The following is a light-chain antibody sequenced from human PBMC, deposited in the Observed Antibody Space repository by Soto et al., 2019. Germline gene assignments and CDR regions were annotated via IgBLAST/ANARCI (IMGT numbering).Light chain of an antibody. V-gene: IGLV1-40*01. CDR1: GSNIGAGFD. CDR3: QSYDTGLSGPVV. J-gene: IGLJ2*01. Sequence: QSVLTQPPSLSGAPGQNIIISCTGGGSNIGAGFDVHWYQQLPGTAPKLLIYGSTNRPSGVPDRFSGSKSGTSASLVITGLQAEDEADYYCQSYDTGLSGPVVFGGGTKLTVL. CDR2: GST.